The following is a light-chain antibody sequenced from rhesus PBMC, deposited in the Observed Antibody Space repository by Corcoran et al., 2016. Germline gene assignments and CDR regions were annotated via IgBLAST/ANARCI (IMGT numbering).Light chain of an antibody. J-gene: IGKJ4*01. CDR3: QQDYTWPLT. CDR1: QSVFSS. CDR2: GAS. V-gene: IGKV3-42*01. Sequence: EIVMTQSPATLSSSPGERATLSCRASQSVFSSLDWYPQKPGQAPKLLIYGASTRDPGLPARFSGSGSGKEFTLTISSLEPEDVGVYYCQQDYTWPLTFGGGTKVEL.